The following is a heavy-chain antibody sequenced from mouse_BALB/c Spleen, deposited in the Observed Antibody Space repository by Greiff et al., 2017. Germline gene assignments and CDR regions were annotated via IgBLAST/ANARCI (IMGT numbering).Heavy chain of an antibody. J-gene: IGHJ3*01. V-gene: IGHV1S56*01. Sequence: QVQLQQSGPELVKPGASVRISCKASGYTFTSYYIHWVKQRPGQGLEWIGWIYPGNVNTKYNEKFKGKATLTADKSSSTAYMQLSSLTSEDSAVYFCAREGSGTPFAYWGQGTLVTVSA. CDR3: AREGSGTPFAY. CDR2: IYPGNVNT. CDR1: GYTFTSYY. D-gene: IGHD4-1*01.